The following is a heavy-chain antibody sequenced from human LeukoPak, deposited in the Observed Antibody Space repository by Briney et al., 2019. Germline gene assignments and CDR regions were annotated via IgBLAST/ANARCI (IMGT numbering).Heavy chain of an antibody. D-gene: IGHD3-10*01. Sequence: PSQTLSLTCTVSGGSINSGGYYWTWIRQPPGKGLEWIGSIYNSGSTYYNPSLKRRVTISVDTSKNQFSLELSSVTAADTAVYFCARHFRSGTGGNWFDPWGQGTLVTVSS. CDR3: ARHFRSGTGGNWFDP. CDR1: GGSINSGGYY. CDR2: IYNSGST. V-gene: IGHV4-39*01. J-gene: IGHJ5*02.